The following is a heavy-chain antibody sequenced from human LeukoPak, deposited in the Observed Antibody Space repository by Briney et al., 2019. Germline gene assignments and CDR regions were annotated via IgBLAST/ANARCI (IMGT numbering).Heavy chain of an antibody. CDR1: GFTFSSYA. CDR3: ARGRHRIFGVVQGAFDI. D-gene: IGHD3-3*01. V-gene: IGHV3-30*01. Sequence: GGSLRLSCAASGFTFSSYAMHWVRQAPGKGLEWVAVISYDGSNKYYADSVKGRFTISRDNSKNTLYLQMNSLRAEDTAVYYCARGRHRIFGVVQGAFDIWGQGTMVTVSS. CDR2: ISYDGSNK. J-gene: IGHJ3*02.